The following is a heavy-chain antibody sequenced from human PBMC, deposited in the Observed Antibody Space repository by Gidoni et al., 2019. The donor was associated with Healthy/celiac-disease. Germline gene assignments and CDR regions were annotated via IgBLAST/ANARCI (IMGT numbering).Heavy chain of an antibody. CDR2: INSDGSST. D-gene: IGHD3-22*01. CDR3: ARDYYDSSGYYLPAFDI. Sequence: EVQLVESGAGLVQPGGSLRLSCAASGFPFSSHCMNCVRQAPGKGLVWVSRINSDGSSTSYADSVKGRFTISRDNAKNTLYLQMNSLRAEDTAVYYCARDYYDSSGYYLPAFDIWGQGTMVTVSS. V-gene: IGHV3-74*01. J-gene: IGHJ3*02. CDR1: GFPFSSHC.